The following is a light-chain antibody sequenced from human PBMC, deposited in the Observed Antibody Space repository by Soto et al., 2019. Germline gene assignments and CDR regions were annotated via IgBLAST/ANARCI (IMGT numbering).Light chain of an antibody. Sequence: QSVLTQPPSVSGAPGQRVTISCTGSSSNIGAGYDVHWYQQLPGTAPKLLIYGNSNRPSGVPDRFSGSKSDTSASLAITGLQAEDEADYYCQSYDTGLPAVFGGGTQLTVL. CDR1: SSNIGAGYD. CDR3: QSYDTGLPAV. CDR2: GNS. J-gene: IGLJ7*01. V-gene: IGLV1-40*01.